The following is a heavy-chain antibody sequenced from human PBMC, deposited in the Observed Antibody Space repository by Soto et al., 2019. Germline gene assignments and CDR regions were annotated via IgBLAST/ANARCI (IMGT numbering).Heavy chain of an antibody. CDR3: ARIPVDTYMIYWSDP. Sequence: PSETLSLTCAVSGASVSTGDYYWTWIRQPPGRGLEWVGHIYYSGSTNFNPSLRSRVTISVGASKNQVSLRLRSVTAADTAVYYCARIPVDTYMIYWSDPWGHGTQVTVSS. V-gene: IGHV4-61*08. J-gene: IGHJ5*02. CDR2: IYYSGST. D-gene: IGHD5-18*01. CDR1: GASVSTGDYY.